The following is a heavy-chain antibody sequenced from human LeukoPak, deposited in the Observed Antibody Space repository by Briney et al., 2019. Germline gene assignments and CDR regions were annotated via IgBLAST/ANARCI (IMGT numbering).Heavy chain of an antibody. V-gene: IGHV4-59*13. CDR3: ARDGYYYDSSGYLESTGYMDV. CDR2: IYYSGST. J-gene: IGHJ6*03. Sequence: SKTLSLTCTVSGGSISSYYWSWIRQPPGKGLEWIRYIYYSGSTNYNPSLKSRVTISVDTSKNQFSLKLSSVTAADTAVYYCARDGYYYDSSGYLESTGYMDVWGKGTTVTVSS. CDR1: GGSISSYY. D-gene: IGHD3-22*01.